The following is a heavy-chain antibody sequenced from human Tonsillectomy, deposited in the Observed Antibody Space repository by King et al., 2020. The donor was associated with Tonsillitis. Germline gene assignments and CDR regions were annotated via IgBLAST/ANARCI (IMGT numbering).Heavy chain of an antibody. CDR2: ISRNSTYI. CDR3: ARGPPGTTVTSYYYYYMDV. J-gene: IGHJ6*03. V-gene: IGHV3-21*01. D-gene: IGHD4-11*01. CDR1: GFPFSSYS. Sequence: EVQLVESGGGLVKPGGSLRLSCAASGFPFSSYSMNWVRQAPGKGLEWVSCISRNSTYIYYPYSGKGRFTNSRDNAKNYMFLQMSSRSAEDSAVYYCARGPPGTTVTSYYYYYMDVWGKGTTVTVSS.